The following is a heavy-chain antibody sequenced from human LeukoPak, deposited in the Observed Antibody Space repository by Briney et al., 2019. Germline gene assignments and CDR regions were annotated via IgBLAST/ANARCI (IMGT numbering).Heavy chain of an antibody. D-gene: IGHD5-18*01. CDR3: ARGYSYGPFYYYYYGMDV. Sequence: GGSLRLSCAASGFTFSSYAMSWVRQAPGKGLEWVSAISGSGGSTYYADSVKGRFTISRDNSKNTLYLQMNSLRAEDTAVYYCARGYSYGPFYYYYYGMDVWGQGTTVTVSS. CDR2: ISGSGGST. CDR1: GFTFSSYA. J-gene: IGHJ6*02. V-gene: IGHV3-23*01.